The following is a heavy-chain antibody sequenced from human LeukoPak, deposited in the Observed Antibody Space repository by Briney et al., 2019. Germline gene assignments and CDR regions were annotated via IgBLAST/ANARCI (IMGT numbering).Heavy chain of an antibody. CDR2: MNPNSGNT. Sequence: ASVKVSCKASGYTFTDYYMYWVRQAPRQGLEWMGWMNPNSGNTGYAQKFQGRVTITRNTSISTAYMELSSLRSEDTAVYYCARAGWLQAYAFDIWGQGTMVTVSS. J-gene: IGHJ3*02. D-gene: IGHD5-24*01. CDR1: GYTFTDYY. CDR3: ARAGWLQAYAFDI. V-gene: IGHV1-8*03.